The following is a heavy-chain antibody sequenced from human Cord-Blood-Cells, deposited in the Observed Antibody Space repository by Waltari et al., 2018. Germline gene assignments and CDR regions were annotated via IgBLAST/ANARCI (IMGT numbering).Heavy chain of an antibody. J-gene: IGHJ5*02. Sequence: QVQLQQWGAGLLKPSETLSLTCAVHGGSFRGYYWSWIRQPPGKGLEWIGEINHSGSTNYNPSLKSRVTISVDTSKNQFSLKLSSVTAADTAVYYCARHYYYDSSGYYYWFDPWGQGTLVTVSS. D-gene: IGHD3-22*01. CDR3: ARHYYYDSSGYYYWFDP. CDR1: GGSFRGYY. CDR2: INHSGST. V-gene: IGHV4-34*01.